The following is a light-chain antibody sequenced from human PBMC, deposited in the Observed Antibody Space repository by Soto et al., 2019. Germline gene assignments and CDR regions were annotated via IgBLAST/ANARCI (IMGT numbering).Light chain of an antibody. J-gene: IGLJ3*02. Sequence: QSALTQPASVSGSPGQSITISCAGTSRDVGNYNLVSWYQQHPGKAPKLIIYEGTKRPSGVSNRFSGSKSGNTASLTISGLQAEDEADYSCCSYAGGNWVFGGGTKVTVL. CDR2: EGT. CDR1: SRDVGNYNL. V-gene: IGLV2-23*01. CDR3: CSYAGGNWV.